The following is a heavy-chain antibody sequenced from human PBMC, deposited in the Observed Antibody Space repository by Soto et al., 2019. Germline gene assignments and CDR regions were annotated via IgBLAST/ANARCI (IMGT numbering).Heavy chain of an antibody. CDR2: IYYSGST. CDR3: ARRVGVVVPAAIVRLGFDP. CDR1: GGSISSSSYY. D-gene: IGHD2-2*01. J-gene: IGHJ5*02. Sequence: PSETLSLTCTVSGGSISSSSYYWGWIRQPPGKGLEWIGSIYYSGSTYYNPSLKSRVTISVDTSKNQFSLKLSSVTAADTAVYYCARRVGVVVPAAIVRLGFDPWGQGTLVTVSS. V-gene: IGHV4-39*01.